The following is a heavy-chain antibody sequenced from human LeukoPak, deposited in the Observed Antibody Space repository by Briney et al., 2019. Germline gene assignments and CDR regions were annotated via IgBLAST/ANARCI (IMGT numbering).Heavy chain of an antibody. Sequence: EASVKVSCKAPGYKFTSYGIDWVRQAPGQGLEWMGWMSPYNGNTKYAQKVQHRVTMTTDTSTSTAYMELRSLRSDDTAVYYCARDNSAQGDDYWGQGTLVTVSP. D-gene: IGHD4-11*01. J-gene: IGHJ4*02. V-gene: IGHV1-18*01. CDR3: ARDNSAQGDDY. CDR1: GYKFTSYG. CDR2: MSPYNGNT.